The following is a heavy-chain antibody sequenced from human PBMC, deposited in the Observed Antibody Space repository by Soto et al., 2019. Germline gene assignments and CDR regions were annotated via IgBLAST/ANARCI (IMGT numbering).Heavy chain of an antibody. J-gene: IGHJ4*02. V-gene: IGHV5-10-1*01. CDR2: IAPSDSYA. D-gene: IGHD1-26*01. CDR3: ARIPTWPIVGATRY. Sequence: RGESLKISCQGSGYSFTSYWITWVRQMPGKGLESMGSIAPSDSYATYSPSFQGHVTISADKSTSTAYMELRSLRSDDTAVYYCARIPTWPIVGATRYWGQGTLVTVSS. CDR1: GYSFTSYW.